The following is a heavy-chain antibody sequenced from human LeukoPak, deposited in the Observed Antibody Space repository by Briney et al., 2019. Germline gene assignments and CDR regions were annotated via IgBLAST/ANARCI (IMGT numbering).Heavy chain of an antibody. CDR2: IYPDDSDT. D-gene: IGHD2-15*01. J-gene: IGHJ4*02. Sequence: GESLKISCKGSGYSFTSYWIGWVRQMPGKGLEWMGIIYPDDSDTRYSPSFQGQVTISADKSISTAYLQWSSLKASDTAMYYCARFLRYCSGGSCPASLGFGYWGQGTLVTVSS. V-gene: IGHV5-51*01. CDR1: GYSFTSYW. CDR3: ARFLRYCSGGSCPASLGFGY.